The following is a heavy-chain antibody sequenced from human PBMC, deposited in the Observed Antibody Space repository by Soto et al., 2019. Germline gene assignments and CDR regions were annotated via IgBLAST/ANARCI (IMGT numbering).Heavy chain of an antibody. CDR3: AREYGDYVWGPVDC. Sequence: EVQLLESGGGLVQPGGSLRLSCAASGFTFRSYAMNCVRQAPGKGLEWVSVISGSGDSTYYADAVKGRCTISRDKSKNAFYLQMTSMIAEDTAVYYCAREYGDYVWGPVDCWGQGTLVTVFS. J-gene: IGHJ4*02. CDR1: GFTFRSYA. V-gene: IGHV3-23*01. CDR2: ISGSGDST. D-gene: IGHD3-16*01.